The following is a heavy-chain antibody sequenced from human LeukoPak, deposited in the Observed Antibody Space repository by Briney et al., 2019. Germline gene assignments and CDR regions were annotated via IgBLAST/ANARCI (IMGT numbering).Heavy chain of an antibody. CDR3: ARGGAGYQLLNWFDP. D-gene: IGHD2-2*01. V-gene: IGHV4-4*07. Sequence: SETLSLICNVPGGSISSYYWSWIRQPAGKGLEWIGHIYTSGSTNYNPSLKSRVTMSVDTSKNQFSLKLSSVTAADTAVYYCARGGAGYQLLNWFDPWGQGTLVTVSS. J-gene: IGHJ5*02. CDR1: GGSISSYY. CDR2: IYTSGST.